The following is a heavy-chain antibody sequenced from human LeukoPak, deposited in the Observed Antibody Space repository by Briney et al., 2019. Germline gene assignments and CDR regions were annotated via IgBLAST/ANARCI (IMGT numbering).Heavy chain of an antibody. CDR2: ISERGGST. J-gene: IGHJ6*02. Sequence: PGGSLRLSCVVSGITLSNYGMSWVRQAPGKGLEWVSGISERGGSTNYADSVKGRFTISRDISKSTLYLEMNSLKAEDSAIYYCSRGHYGDYSRSGYYYGMDVWGQGTTVTVSS. D-gene: IGHD4-17*01. CDR3: SRGHYGDYSRSGYYYGMDV. V-gene: IGHV3-23*01. CDR1: GITLSNYG.